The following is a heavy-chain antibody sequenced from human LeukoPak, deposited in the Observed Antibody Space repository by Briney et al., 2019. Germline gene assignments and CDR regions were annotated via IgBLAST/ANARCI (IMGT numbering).Heavy chain of an antibody. CDR1: GFTFDDYA. J-gene: IGHJ4*02. D-gene: IGHD2-21*01. CDR3: TKVLWGLTLLSSDY. Sequence: GGSLRLSCAASGFTFDDYAMHWVRQAPGKGLEWVSGITWNSDNIEYADSVKGRFIISRDNARNSLYLQMNSLRAEDTALYYCTKVLWGLTLLSSDYWGQGTLVTVSS. CDR2: ITWNSDNI. V-gene: IGHV3-9*01.